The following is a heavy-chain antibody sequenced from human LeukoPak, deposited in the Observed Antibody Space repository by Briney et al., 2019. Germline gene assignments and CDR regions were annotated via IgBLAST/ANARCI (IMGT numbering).Heavy chain of an antibody. V-gene: IGHV4-59*01. J-gene: IGHJ4*02. D-gene: IGHD4-23*01. CDR3: ARFYGGYYFDY. CDR1: GGSISSYY. CDR2: IYYSGST. Sequence: SETLSLTCTVSGGSISSYYWSWIRQPPGKGLEWIGYIYYSGSTNYNPSLKSRVTISVDTSKNQFSLKLSSVTAADTAVYYCARFYGGYYFDYWGQGTLVTVSS.